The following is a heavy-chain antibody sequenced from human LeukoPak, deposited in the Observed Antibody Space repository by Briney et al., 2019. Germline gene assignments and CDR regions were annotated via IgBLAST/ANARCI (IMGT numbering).Heavy chain of an antibody. V-gene: IGHV1-2*02. D-gene: IGHD6-13*01. CDR2: INPNSGGT. J-gene: IGHJ4*02. CDR3: ASGGIAAAGASDY. Sequence: GASVKVCCEASGYTFTGYYMHWVRQAPGQGLEWMGWINPNSGGTNYAQKFQGRVTMTRDTSISTAYMELSKLRSDDTAVYYCASGGIAAAGASDYWGQGTLVTVSS. CDR1: GYTFTGYY.